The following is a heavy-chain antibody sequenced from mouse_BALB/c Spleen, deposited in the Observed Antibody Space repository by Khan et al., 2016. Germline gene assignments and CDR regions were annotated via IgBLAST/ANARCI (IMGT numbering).Heavy chain of an antibody. CDR3: AMRDFDV. V-gene: IGHV1-7*01. CDR2: ITPSTGYT. J-gene: IGHJ1*01. Sequence: QVQLMESGAELAKLGASVKMSCKASGYTFTTYWMHWVKQRPGQGLEWIGYITPSTGYTEYNQKFKDKATLTADKSSSTAYIQLSSLTSEDSAVYYCAMRDFDVWGAGTSVTVSS. CDR1: GYTFTTYW.